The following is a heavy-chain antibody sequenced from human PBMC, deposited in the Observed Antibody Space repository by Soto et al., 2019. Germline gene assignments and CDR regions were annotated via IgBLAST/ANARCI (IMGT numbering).Heavy chain of an antibody. V-gene: IGHV1-69*13. CDR1: GGAFSSYA. CDR2: IIPIFGTA. CDR3: ARGYYDSSGYYSYFDL. D-gene: IGHD3-22*01. Sequence: ASVKVSCKASGGAFSSYAISWVRQAPGQGLEWMGGIIPIFGTANYAQKFQGRVTITADESTSTAYMELSSLRSEDTAVYYCARGYYDSSGYYSYFDLWGRGTLVTVSS. J-gene: IGHJ2*01.